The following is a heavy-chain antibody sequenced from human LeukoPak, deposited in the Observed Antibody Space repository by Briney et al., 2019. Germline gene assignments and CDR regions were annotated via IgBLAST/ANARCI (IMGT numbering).Heavy chain of an antibody. V-gene: IGHV3-23*01. J-gene: IGHJ2*01. CDR1: GFTFNNFP. CDR2: INPSGGDT. Sequence: PGGSLRLSCAASGFTFNNFPMSWVRQAPGKGLEWVSAINPSGGDTYFPDSVRGRFTISRDNSKNTVYLQMDSLRVEATAVYYCARLRWEITHYWYFDLWGRGALVTVSS. D-gene: IGHD4-23*01. CDR3: ARLRWEITHYWYFDL.